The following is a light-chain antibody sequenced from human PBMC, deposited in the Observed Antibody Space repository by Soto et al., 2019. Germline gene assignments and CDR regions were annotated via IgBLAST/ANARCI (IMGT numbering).Light chain of an antibody. Sequence: QSVLTQPPSVSGAPGQRVTISCTGSSSNIGAGYDVHWYQQLPGTAPKLLIYGNSNRPSGVPDRFSGSKSDTSASLAITGLQAEDEADYSCQFYDSSLSVVFGGGTKLTVL. CDR2: GNS. V-gene: IGLV1-40*01. CDR3: QFYDSSLSVV. J-gene: IGLJ2*01. CDR1: SSNIGAGYD.